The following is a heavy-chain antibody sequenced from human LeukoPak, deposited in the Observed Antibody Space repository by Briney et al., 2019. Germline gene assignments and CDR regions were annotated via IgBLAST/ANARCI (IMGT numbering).Heavy chain of an antibody. CDR1: GGSISDYY. Sequence: SETLSLTCTVSGGSISDYYWSWIRQPPGKGLEWIAYIRDTGSTNHNPSLKSRVTISLDTSKNQFSLKLSSVTAADTALYYCARHGKFVSSRPLGAFDIWGQGTMVTVSS. CDR2: IRDTGST. V-gene: IGHV4-59*08. CDR3: ARHGKFVSSRPLGAFDI. J-gene: IGHJ3*02. D-gene: IGHD2-2*01.